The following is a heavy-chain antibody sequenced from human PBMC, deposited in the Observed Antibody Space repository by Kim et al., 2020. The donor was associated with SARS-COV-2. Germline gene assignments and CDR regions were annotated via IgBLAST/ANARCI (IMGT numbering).Heavy chain of an antibody. CDR1: GYTFTSYA. CDR3: ARMLLYDFWGGYYTGMDGNYYFDY. J-gene: IGHJ4*02. CDR2: INTNTGNP. Sequence: ASVKVSCKASGYTFTSYAMNWVRQAPGQGLEWMGWINTNTGNPTYAQGFTGRFVFSLDTSVSTAYLQISSLKAEDTAVYYCARMLLYDFWGGYYTGMDGNYYFDYWGQGTLVTVSS. V-gene: IGHV7-4-1*02. D-gene: IGHD3-3*01.